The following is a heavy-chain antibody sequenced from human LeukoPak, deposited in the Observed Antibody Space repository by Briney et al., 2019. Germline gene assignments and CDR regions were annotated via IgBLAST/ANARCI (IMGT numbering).Heavy chain of an antibody. J-gene: IGHJ4*02. D-gene: IGHD3-22*01. V-gene: IGHV4-59*01. Sequence: PSETLSLTCTVPGGSISSYYWSWIRQPPGKGLEWIGYIYYSGSTNYNPSLKSRVTISVDTSKNQFSLKLSSVTAADTAVYYCARSYYDSSGYYIDYWGQGTLVTVSS. CDR2: IYYSGST. CDR3: ARSYYDSSGYYIDY. CDR1: GGSISSYY.